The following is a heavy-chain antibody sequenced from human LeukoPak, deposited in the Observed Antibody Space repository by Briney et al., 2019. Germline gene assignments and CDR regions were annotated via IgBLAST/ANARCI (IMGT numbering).Heavy chain of an antibody. D-gene: IGHD6-6*01. CDR1: GFTFSSYW. CDR3: AREKLVNYYYYYMDV. J-gene: IGHJ6*03. Sequence: GGSLRLSCAASGFTFSSYWMSWVRQAPGKGLEWVANIKQDGSEKYYVDSVKGRFTISRDNAKNSLYLQMNRLRAEDTAVYYCAREKLVNYYYYYMDVWGKGTTVTVSS. CDR2: IKQDGSEK. V-gene: IGHV3-7*01.